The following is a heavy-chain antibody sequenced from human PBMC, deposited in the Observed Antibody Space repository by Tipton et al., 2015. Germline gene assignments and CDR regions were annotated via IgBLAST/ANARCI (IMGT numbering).Heavy chain of an antibody. CDR2: IFPASREP. Sequence: QVQLVQSGPEVKSPGASVRVSCKTSGFSVNGYYIQWVRQAPGQGLEWMGLIFPASREPHYAEKFQDRVTLTWDTSLTTAYLDLTTLRYDDTAVYYCAREREATYFFDHWGQGTLVTVSS. D-gene: IGHD5-24*01. J-gene: IGHJ4*02. V-gene: IGHV1-2*02. CDR3: AREREATYFFDH. CDR1: GFSVNGYY.